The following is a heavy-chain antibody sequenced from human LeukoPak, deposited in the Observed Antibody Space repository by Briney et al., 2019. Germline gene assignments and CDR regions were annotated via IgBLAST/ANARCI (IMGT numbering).Heavy chain of an antibody. Sequence: ASVKVSCKASGYTFTSYDINWVRQATGQGLEWMGWMNPNSGNTGYAQKFQGRVTMTRNTSISTAYMELSSLRSEDTAVYYCARGWIELELRWRDYYYYYGMDVWGQGTTVTVSS. CDR2: MNPNSGNT. J-gene: IGHJ6*02. V-gene: IGHV1-8*01. CDR3: ARGWIELELRWRDYYYYYGMDV. CDR1: GYTFTSYD. D-gene: IGHD1-7*01.